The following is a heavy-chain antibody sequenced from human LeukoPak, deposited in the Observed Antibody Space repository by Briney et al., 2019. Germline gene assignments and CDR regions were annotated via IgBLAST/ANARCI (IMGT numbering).Heavy chain of an antibody. CDR2: INHSGST. V-gene: IGHV4-34*01. Sequence: SETLSLTCAVYGGSFSGYYWSRIRQPPGKGLEWIGEINHSGSTNYNPSLKSRVTISVDTSKNQFSLKLSSVTAADTAVYYCARGLMVRGATRRNWGCNWFDPWGQGTLVTVSS. CDR3: ARGLMVRGATRRNWGCNWFDP. J-gene: IGHJ5*02. D-gene: IGHD3-10*01. CDR1: GGSFSGYY.